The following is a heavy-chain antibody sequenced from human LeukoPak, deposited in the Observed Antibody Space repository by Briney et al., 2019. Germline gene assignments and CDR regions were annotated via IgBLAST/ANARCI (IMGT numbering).Heavy chain of an antibody. CDR2: IWYDGSSK. Sequence: GGTLRLSCAASGFTFSSYGMHWVRQGPGKGLEWVAVIWYDGSSKYYADPVKGRFTISRDNSKNTLYLQMNSLRAEDTAVYFCAREFLTAADYWGQGTLVTLS. V-gene: IGHV3-33*01. CDR3: AREFLTAADY. D-gene: IGHD3-3*01. J-gene: IGHJ4*02. CDR1: GFTFSSYG.